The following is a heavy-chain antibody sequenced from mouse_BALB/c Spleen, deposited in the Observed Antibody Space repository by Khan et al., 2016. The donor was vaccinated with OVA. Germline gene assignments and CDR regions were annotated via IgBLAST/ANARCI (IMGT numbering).Heavy chain of an antibody. CDR2: IWSGGST. Sequence: QVQLKQSGPGLVQPSQSLSITCTVSGFSLTSYGVHWVRQSPGKGLEWLGVIWSGGSTDYNAAFISRLSISKDNSKSQVFFKMNSLQANDTAIYYCARKGRHYYGSSQYYYAMDYWGQGTSVTVSS. CDR3: ARKGRHYYGSSQYYYAMDY. V-gene: IGHV2-2*02. CDR1: GFSLTSYG. D-gene: IGHD1-1*01. J-gene: IGHJ4*01.